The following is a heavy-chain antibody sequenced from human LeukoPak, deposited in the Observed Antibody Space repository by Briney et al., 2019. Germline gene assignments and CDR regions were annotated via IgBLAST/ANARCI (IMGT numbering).Heavy chain of an antibody. D-gene: IGHD1-26*01. Sequence: PSETLSLTCTVSGGSISSSSYYWGWIRQSPGKGLELIGEIYHSGSINYNPSLKSRVTISLDKSKNQFSLNLSSVTAADTAVYYCARTSSKWDHTYDYWGQGTLVTVSS. CDR2: IYHSGSI. J-gene: IGHJ4*02. CDR1: GGSISSSSYY. CDR3: ARTSSKWDHTYDY. V-gene: IGHV4-39*07.